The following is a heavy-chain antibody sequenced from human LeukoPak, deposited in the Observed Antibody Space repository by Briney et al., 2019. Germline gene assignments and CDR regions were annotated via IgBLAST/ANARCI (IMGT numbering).Heavy chain of an antibody. CDR2: FDPEDGKT. J-gene: IGHJ4*02. CDR3: ARERHSGSYLFDY. V-gene: IGHV1-24*01. D-gene: IGHD1-26*01. CDR1: GYTLSELS. Sequence: ASVKVSCKVSGYTLSELSMHWVRQAPGKGLEWMGGFDPEDGKTIYAQTFRDKVILTEDTSTDTAYMELTILTFEDTAVYYCARERHSGSYLFDYWGQGTLVTVSS.